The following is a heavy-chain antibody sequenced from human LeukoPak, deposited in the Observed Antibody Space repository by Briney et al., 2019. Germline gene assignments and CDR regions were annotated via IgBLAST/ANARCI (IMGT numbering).Heavy chain of an antibody. CDR3: AKNMVTFTFEY. D-gene: IGHD5-18*01. CDR1: GLTFSSYA. J-gene: IGHJ4*02. Sequence: GGSLRLSCAASGLTFSSYAMSWVRQAPGKGLEWVSAISASGGSTYHADSVMGRFTISRDNSKNTLYLQMNSLRAEDTAVYYCAKNMVTFTFEYWGQGTLVTVSS. CDR2: ISASGGST. V-gene: IGHV3-23*01.